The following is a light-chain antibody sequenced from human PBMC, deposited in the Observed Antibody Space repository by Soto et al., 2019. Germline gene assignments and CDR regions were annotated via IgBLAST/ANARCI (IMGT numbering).Light chain of an antibody. CDR2: EVS. Sequence: QSALTQPPSVSGSPGHAVAISCTGTSSDVGSYNRVAWYQQSPGTAPKLMIYEVSNRPSGVPDRFSGSKSGNTASLTISGLQAEDEADYDCSSFTSSSTYVFGTWTKLTVL. J-gene: IGLJ1*01. CDR1: SSDVGSYNR. V-gene: IGLV2-18*02. CDR3: SSFTSSSTYV.